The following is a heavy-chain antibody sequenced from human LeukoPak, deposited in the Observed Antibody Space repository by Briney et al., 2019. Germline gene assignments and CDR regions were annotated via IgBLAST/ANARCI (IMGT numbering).Heavy chain of an antibody. CDR3: ARGGKSVGGTAAFDY. CDR1: GFTLTTYS. Sequence: GGSRRLSCAASGFTLTTYSMHWVRQAQGRGLGCGAVISYDGSNKYYADSVKGRFTISRDNSKNTLYLQMNSLRAEDKAVYYCARGGKSVGGTAAFDYWGQGTLVTVSS. J-gene: IGHJ4*02. D-gene: IGHD6-19*01. CDR2: ISYDGSNK. V-gene: IGHV3-30*04.